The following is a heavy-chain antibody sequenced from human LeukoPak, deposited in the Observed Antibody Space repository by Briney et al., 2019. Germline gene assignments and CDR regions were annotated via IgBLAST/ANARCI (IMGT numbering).Heavy chain of an antibody. V-gene: IGHV3-53*01. J-gene: IGHJ4*02. CDR3: ARDPDPMLRGVMDVI. CDR1: GFTVSSNY. Sequence: GGSLRLSCAASGFTVSSNYMSWVRQAPGKGLEWVSVIYSGGSTYYADSVKGRFTISRDNSKNTLYLQMNSLRAEDTAVYYCARDPDPMLRGVMDVIWGQGTLVTVSS. D-gene: IGHD3-10*01. CDR2: IYSGGST.